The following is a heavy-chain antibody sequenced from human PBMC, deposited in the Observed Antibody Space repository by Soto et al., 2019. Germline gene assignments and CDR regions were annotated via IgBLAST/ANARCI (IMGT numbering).Heavy chain of an antibody. CDR3: AGGCGRASCPYYMEV. Sequence: EVQLVESGGGLVQPGGSLRLSCAASGFIFSTYWMSWVRQTPGKGLEWVATIRQDGSEKHYVDSVKGRFTISRDNAKNSLFLEMSSLRVEETAVYYCAGGCGRASCPYYMEVWGKGTTVTVSS. D-gene: IGHD2-2*01. CDR1: GFIFSTYW. CDR2: IRQDGSEK. J-gene: IGHJ6*03. V-gene: IGHV3-7*01.